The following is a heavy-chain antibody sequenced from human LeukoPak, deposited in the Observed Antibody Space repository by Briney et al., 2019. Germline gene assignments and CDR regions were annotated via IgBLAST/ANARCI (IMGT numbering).Heavy chain of an antibody. CDR3: AKMISRWELPSDY. Sequence: PGGSLRLSCAASGFTFCNYGMHWVRQAPGKGLEWVAVISYDGTNTYYIDSVKGRFTISRDNSENTLYLQMNSLRAEDTALYYCAKMISRWELPSDYWGQGALVTVSS. CDR2: ISYDGTNT. V-gene: IGHV3-30*18. CDR1: GFTFCNYG. D-gene: IGHD1-26*01. J-gene: IGHJ4*02.